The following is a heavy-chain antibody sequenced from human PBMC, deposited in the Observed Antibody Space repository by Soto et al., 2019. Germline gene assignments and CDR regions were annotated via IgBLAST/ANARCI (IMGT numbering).Heavy chain of an antibody. D-gene: IGHD2-2*01. V-gene: IGHV1-3*01. Sequence: GASVKVSCKASGYIFTSYAMHWVRQAPGQTLEWMGWISGGSGNTKYSQKFQGRVTITRDTSASTVYMELSSLRSEDTAVYYCARDSPTTPTYQYYCGMDVWGQGXTVTVYS. CDR3: ARDSPTTPTYQYYCGMDV. CDR1: GYIFTSYA. CDR2: ISGGSGNT. J-gene: IGHJ6*02.